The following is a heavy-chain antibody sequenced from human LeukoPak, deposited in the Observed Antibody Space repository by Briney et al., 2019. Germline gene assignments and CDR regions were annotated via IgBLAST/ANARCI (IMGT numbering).Heavy chain of an antibody. Sequence: SETLSLTCTVSAGSINLYHWSWIRQPPGKGLEWIGEINHSGSTNYNPSLKSRVTISVDTSKKQFSLKLSSVTAADTAVYYCVTYYFDSSGPKKNYWGQGTLVTVSS. D-gene: IGHD3-22*01. CDR2: INHSGST. V-gene: IGHV4-34*01. J-gene: IGHJ4*02. CDR1: AGSINLYH. CDR3: VTYYFDSSGPKKNY.